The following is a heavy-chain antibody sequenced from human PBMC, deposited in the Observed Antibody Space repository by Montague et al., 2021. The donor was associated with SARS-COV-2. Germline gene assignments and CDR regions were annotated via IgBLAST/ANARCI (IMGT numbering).Heavy chain of an antibody. CDR1: GFTFNTFW. D-gene: IGHD3-3*01. V-gene: IGHV3-74*01. Sequence: SLRLSCAASGFTFNTFWMHWVRQVPGKGLVWVSRIGTDGSSTCYADSLKGRFTVTRDNAKNTLYLQMNSLRDDDTAVYHCARGWNDMDVWGQGTTVTVSS. CDR2: IGTDGSST. CDR3: ARGWNDMDV. J-gene: IGHJ6*02.